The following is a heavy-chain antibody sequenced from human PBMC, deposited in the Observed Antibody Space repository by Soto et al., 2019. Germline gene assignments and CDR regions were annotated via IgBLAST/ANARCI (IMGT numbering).Heavy chain of an antibody. Sequence: QITLKASGPTLVKPTQTLTLTCTFSGFSLSTSGAGVGWIRQPPGKALEWLALILWNDDKRYSTSLKTRPTITTDTSKNQGVLTMTNMDPVDTATYYCARHGYSTSWKAFDYCGQGTLVTVSS. D-gene: IGHD6-13*01. CDR1: GFSLSTSGAG. CDR3: ARHGYSTSWKAFDY. J-gene: IGHJ4*02. V-gene: IGHV2-5*01. CDR2: ILWNDDK.